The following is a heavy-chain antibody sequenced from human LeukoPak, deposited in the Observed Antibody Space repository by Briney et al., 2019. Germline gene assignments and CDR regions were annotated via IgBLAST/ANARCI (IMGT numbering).Heavy chain of an antibody. J-gene: IGHJ3*02. CDR2: ISTYSDNT. V-gene: IGHV1-18*01. D-gene: IGHD6-6*01. CDR3: ASHTSRIAARTQAFDI. Sequence: ASVKVSCKASGYTFTSYAVSWVRQAPGQGPEWMGWISTYSDNTNFAQKFQGRVTLTTDTSTGTAYMELRSLRSDDTAVYFCASHTSRIAARTQAFDIWGQGAMVTVSS. CDR1: GYTFTSYA.